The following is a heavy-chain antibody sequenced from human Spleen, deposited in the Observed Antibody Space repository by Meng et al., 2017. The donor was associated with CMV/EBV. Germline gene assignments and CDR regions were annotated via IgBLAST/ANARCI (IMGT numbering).Heavy chain of an antibody. D-gene: IGHD3-16*01. V-gene: IGHV3-23*01. J-gene: IGHJ3*02. Sequence: GESLKISCAASGFAFSRYTMSWVRQAPGKGLEWVSVISGSGGSTYYADSVRGRFTISRDNSKNALHLQMNSLRAEDTAVYYCAREAEGDARNAFDIWGQGTMVTVSS. CDR2: ISGSGGST. CDR1: GFAFSRYT. CDR3: AREAEGDARNAFDI.